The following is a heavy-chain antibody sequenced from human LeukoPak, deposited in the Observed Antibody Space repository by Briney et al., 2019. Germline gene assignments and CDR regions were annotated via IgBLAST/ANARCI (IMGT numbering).Heavy chain of an antibody. J-gene: IGHJ4*02. CDR3: APSPRGGSGSYWLPFDY. Sequence: APVKVSCKASGYTFTGYYMHWVRHAPGQGLEWMGWINPNSGGTNYAQKFQGRVTMTRDTSISTAYMELSRLRSDDTAVYYCAPSPRGGSGSYWLPFDYWGQGTLVTVSS. V-gene: IGHV1-2*02. CDR1: GYTFTGYY. CDR2: INPNSGGT. D-gene: IGHD3-10*01.